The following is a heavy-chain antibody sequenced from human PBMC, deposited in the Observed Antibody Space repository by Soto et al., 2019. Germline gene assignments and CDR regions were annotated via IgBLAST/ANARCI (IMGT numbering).Heavy chain of an antibody. CDR2: IDYNSNYM. CDR1: GFTFSYSS. V-gene: IGHV3-21*01. D-gene: IGHD2-8*01. J-gene: IGHJ4*02. Sequence: GGSLRLSCAASGFTFSYSSMAWVRQAPGKGLEWVSSIDYNSNYMFHADSVRGRFTISRDNARNSLYLQMHSLRAEDTAVYYRAREGSCANYVCLPDYWGQGTLVTVTS. CDR3: AREGSCANYVCLPDY.